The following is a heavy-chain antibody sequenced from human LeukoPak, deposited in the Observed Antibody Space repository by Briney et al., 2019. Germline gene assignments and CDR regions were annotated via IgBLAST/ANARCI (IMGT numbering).Heavy chain of an antibody. Sequence: SETLSLTCTVSGGSISSSSYYWGWIRQPPGKGLEWIGSIYYTGSTYYNPSLKSRVTISVDSSKNQFSLKFSSVTAADTAVYYCARVEDSGYDYRGWFDPWGQGTLVTVSS. V-gene: IGHV4-39*07. CDR3: ARVEDSGYDYRGWFDP. CDR2: IYYTGST. D-gene: IGHD5-12*01. J-gene: IGHJ5*02. CDR1: GGSISSSSYY.